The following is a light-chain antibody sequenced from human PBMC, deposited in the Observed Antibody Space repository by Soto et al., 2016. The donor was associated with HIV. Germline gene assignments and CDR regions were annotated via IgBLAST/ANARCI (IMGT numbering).Light chain of an antibody. CDR2: SAY. J-gene: IGKJ1*01. CDR3: QQSSETPRT. Sequence: DIQMTQSPSSLSASVGDRVTITCRASQSISNYVNWCQQKPGQAPKVLISSAYTLESGVSSRFSGSRSGAVFTLTISSLQPEDFGTYYCQQSSETPRTFGQGTKVLI. V-gene: IGKV1-39*01. CDR1: QSISNY.